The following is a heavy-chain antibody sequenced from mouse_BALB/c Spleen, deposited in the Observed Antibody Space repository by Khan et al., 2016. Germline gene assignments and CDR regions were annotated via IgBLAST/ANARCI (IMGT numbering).Heavy chain of an antibody. D-gene: IGHD2-4*01. CDR2: FYPGSGSI. Sequence: QVRLQQSGAELVKPGASVKLSCKASGYTFTEYIINWVKQRSGQGLEWIGWFYPGSGSIKYNEKFKDKATLTADTSSSTVYTDRRRCTSENSAVYFYSRHEGWTMITSVDFDYWGQGTTLTVSA. V-gene: IGHV1-62-2*01. CDR3: SRHEGWTMITSVDFDY. J-gene: IGHJ2*01. CDR1: GYTFTEYI.